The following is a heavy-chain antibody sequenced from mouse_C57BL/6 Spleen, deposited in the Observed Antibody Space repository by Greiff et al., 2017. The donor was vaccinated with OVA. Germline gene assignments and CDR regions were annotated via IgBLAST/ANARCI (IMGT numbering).Heavy chain of an antibody. CDR1: GYTFTSYW. CDR3: ARYGDYYGSFYFDY. J-gene: IGHJ2*01. V-gene: IGHV1-64*01. Sequence: QVQLQQPGAELVKPGASVKLSCKASGYTFTSYWMHWVKQRPGQGLEWIGMIHPNSGSTNYNEKFKSKATLTVDKSSSTAYMQLSSLTSEDSAVYYCARYGDYYGSFYFDYWGQGTTLTVSS. CDR2: IHPNSGST. D-gene: IGHD1-1*01.